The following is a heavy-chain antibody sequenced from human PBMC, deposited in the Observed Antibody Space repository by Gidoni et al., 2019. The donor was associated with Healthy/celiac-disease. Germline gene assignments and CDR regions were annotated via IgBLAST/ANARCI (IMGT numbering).Heavy chain of an antibody. D-gene: IGHD5-12*01. CDR2: IKQDGSEK. Sequence: EVQLVESGGGLVQPGGSLRLSCAASGSTFSSYWMSWVRQAPGKGLEWVANIKQDGSEKYYVDSVKGRFTISRDNAKNSLYLQMNSLRAEDTAVYYCARDSGYDPGFDPWGQGTLVTVSS. V-gene: IGHV3-7*03. J-gene: IGHJ5*02. CDR3: ARDSGYDPGFDP. CDR1: GSTFSSYW.